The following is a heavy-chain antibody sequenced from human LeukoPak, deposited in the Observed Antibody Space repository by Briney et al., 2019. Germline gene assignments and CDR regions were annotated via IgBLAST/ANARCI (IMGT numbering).Heavy chain of an antibody. D-gene: IGHD1-26*01. J-gene: IGHJ4*02. CDR2: IYHSGSA. CDR3: ARREGSLFDY. Sequence: NPSETLSLTCAVSGYSIRSGYYWGWIRQPPGKGLEWIGSIYHSGSAYYNPSLKSRVTISVDTSKNQCSLKLSSVTAADTAVYYCARREGSLFDYWGQGTLVTVSS. CDR1: GYSIRSGYY. V-gene: IGHV4-38-2*01.